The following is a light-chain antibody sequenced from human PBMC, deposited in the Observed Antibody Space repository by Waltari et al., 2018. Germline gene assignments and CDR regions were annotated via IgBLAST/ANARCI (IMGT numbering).Light chain of an antibody. V-gene: IGKV3-11*01. CDR3: QQRSNWPPYT. CDR1: QSVSIY. CDR2: EAS. J-gene: IGKJ2*01. Sequence: VLTQSPATLSLSPGETATLSCRASQSVSIYLAWYQQKPGQAPRLLISEASNRVTGTPARFSGSGSGTDFTLTISSLEPEDFAVYYCQQRSNWPPYTFGQGTKLEI.